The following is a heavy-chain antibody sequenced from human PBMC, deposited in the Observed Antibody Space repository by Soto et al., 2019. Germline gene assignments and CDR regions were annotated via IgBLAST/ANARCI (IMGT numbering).Heavy chain of an antibody. V-gene: IGHV1-69*13. Sequence: SVKVSCKASGGTFSSYRINWVRQAPGQGLEWVGGIVPIYRTADYAQKFQGRVTITADESARTAYMELRSLKSQDTAVYYCARDSGAKLSSSWGQGTLVTISS. CDR2: IVPIYRTA. J-gene: IGHJ4*02. D-gene: IGHD6-13*01. CDR3: ARDSGAKLSSS. CDR1: GGTFSSYR.